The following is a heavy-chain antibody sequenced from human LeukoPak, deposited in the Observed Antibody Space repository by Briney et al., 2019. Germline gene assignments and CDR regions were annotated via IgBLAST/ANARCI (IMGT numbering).Heavy chain of an antibody. V-gene: IGHV1-8*01. CDR2: MNPNSGNT. CDR1: GYTFTSYD. D-gene: IGHD3-3*01. CDR3: ARGARITIFGVVIKNYYMDV. Sequence: EASVKVSCKASGYTFTSYDINWVRQATGQGLEWMGWMNPNSGNTGYAQKFQGRVTMTRNTSISTAYMELSRLRSEDTAVYYCARGARITIFGVVIKNYYMDVWGKGTTVTVSS. J-gene: IGHJ6*03.